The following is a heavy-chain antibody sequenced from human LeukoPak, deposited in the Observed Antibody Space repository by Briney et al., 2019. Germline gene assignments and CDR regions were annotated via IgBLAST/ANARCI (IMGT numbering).Heavy chain of an antibody. Sequence: GGSLGLSCVASGFTLRSYVMNWVRQTPGKGLEWVSSISGSGDSTFYADSVKGRFSISRDNSKNTLYLQVNGLRTEDTAVYYCAKDRLLNCRGDCYIFDYRGQGTVVTVSS. CDR3: AKDRLLNCRGDCYIFDY. CDR1: GFTLRSYV. D-gene: IGHD2-21*02. V-gene: IGHV3-23*01. CDR2: ISGSGDST. J-gene: IGHJ4*02.